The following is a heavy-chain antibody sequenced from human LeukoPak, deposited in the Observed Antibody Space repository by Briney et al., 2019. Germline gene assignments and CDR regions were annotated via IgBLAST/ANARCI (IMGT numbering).Heavy chain of an antibody. D-gene: IGHD2-2*01. CDR3: ATGGYCSSTSCFNWFDP. CDR2: IYPGDSDT. V-gene: IGHV5-51*01. CDR1: GYSFTSHW. J-gene: IGHJ5*02. Sequence: GESLKISCKGSGYSFTSHWIGWVRQMPGKGLEWMGIIYPGDSDTRYSPSFQGQVTISADKSISTAYLQWSSLKASDTAMYYCATGGYCSSTSCFNWFDPWGQGTLVTVSS.